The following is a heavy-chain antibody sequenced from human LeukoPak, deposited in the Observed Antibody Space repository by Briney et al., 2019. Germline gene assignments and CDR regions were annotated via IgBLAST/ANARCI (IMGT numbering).Heavy chain of an antibody. J-gene: IGHJ5*02. V-gene: IGHV1-69*13. CDR1: GGTFSSYA. D-gene: IGHD3-3*01. CDR3: ARMVNFYDFWSGYYSGSFDP. CDR2: IIPIFGTA. Sequence: SVKVSCKASGGTFSSYAISWVRQAPGQGLEWMGGIIPIFGTANYAQKFQGRVTITADESTSTAYMELSSLRSEDTAVYYCARMVNFYDFWSGYYSGSFDPWGQGTLVTVS.